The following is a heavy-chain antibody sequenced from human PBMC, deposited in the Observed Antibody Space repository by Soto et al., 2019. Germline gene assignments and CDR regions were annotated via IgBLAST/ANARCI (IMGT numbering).Heavy chain of an antibody. J-gene: IGHJ6*02. Sequence: ASVNGSCKSAGYTFTDYYMHWGRHAPGQGLECMGWINPNSGGTNYAQKFQGRVTMTRDTSISTAYMELSRLRSDDTAVYYCARKLELRGSYYYYYDMDVWGQGTTVTVSS. CDR1: GYTFTDYY. V-gene: IGHV1-2*02. CDR3: ARKLELRGSYYYYYDMDV. CDR2: INPNSGGT. D-gene: IGHD1-7*01.